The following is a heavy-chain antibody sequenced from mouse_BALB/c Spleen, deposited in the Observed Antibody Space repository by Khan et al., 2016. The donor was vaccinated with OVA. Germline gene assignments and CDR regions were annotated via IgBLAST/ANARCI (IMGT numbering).Heavy chain of an antibody. CDR1: GYTFTSYT. Sequence: QVQLKQSGAELARPGASVKMSCKASGYTFTSYTMHWVRQRPGQAPEWIGHINPSNNYTNYNRNFKDKATLIVDKSSSTASMQLRSLTSEDSAVFYIVREGAYHRADGWFAYRGQGTLVTVSA. D-gene: IGHD2-14*01. CDR3: VREGAYHRADGWFAY. V-gene: IGHV1-4*01. J-gene: IGHJ3*01. CDR2: INPSNNYT.